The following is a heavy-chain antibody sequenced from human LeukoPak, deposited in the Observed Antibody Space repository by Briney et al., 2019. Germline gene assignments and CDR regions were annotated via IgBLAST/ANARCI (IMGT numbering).Heavy chain of an antibody. J-gene: IGHJ6*03. CDR3: ARFDYAYYYTDV. D-gene: IGHD4-17*01. CDR1: GGSISSSSYY. Sequence: SETLSLTCTVSGGSISSSSYYWGWIRQPPGKGLEWIGSIYYSGSTYYNPSLKSRVTMSVDTSKNQFPLKLSSVTAADTAVYYCARFDYAYYYTDVWGKGTTVTVSS. V-gene: IGHV4-39*06. CDR2: IYYSGST.